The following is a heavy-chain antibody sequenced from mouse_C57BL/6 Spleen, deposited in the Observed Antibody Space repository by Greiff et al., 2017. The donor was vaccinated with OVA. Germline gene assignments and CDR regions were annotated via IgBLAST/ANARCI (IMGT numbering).Heavy chain of an antibody. D-gene: IGHD1-1*01. CDR1: GYTFTSYT. Sequence: VQLQQSGAELARPGASVKMSCKASGYTFTSYTMHWVKQRPGQGLEWIGYINPSSGYTKYNQKFKDKATLTADKSSSTAYMQLSSLTSEDSAVYYCARVRTGSSYGYFDVWGTGTTVTVSS. CDR3: ARVRTGSSYGYFDV. V-gene: IGHV1-4*01. CDR2: INPSSGYT. J-gene: IGHJ1*03.